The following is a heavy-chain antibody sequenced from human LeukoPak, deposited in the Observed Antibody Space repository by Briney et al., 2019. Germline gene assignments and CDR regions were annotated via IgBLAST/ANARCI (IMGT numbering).Heavy chain of an antibody. CDR2: IWYDGSNK. V-gene: IGHV3-33*08. CDR3: ARDLYGDYPFDY. D-gene: IGHD4-17*01. CDR1: GFTFSSYS. Sequence: PGGSLRLSCAASGFTFSSYSMNWVRQAPGKGLEWVAVIWYDGSNKYYADSVKGRFTTSRDNSKNTLYLQMNSLRAEDTAVYYCARDLYGDYPFDYWGQGTLVTVSS. J-gene: IGHJ4*02.